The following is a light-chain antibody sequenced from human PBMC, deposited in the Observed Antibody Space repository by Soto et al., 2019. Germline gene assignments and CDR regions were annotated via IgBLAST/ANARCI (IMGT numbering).Light chain of an antibody. CDR2: RAS. CDR3: QPRQNGAT. V-gene: IGKV3-11*01. CDR1: QGIGSS. J-gene: IGKJ3*01. Sequence: EIMLTQSPTALSLSPGEGATLSCRASQGIGSSLAWYQQKPGQAPRLLIFRASDRPTAIPDRFSGSGFATDITLTSSGLEPEDCAVYYIQPRQNGATFGPGTKVDIK.